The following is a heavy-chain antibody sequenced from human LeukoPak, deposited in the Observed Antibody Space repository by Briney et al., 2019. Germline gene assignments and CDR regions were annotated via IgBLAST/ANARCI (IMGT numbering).Heavy chain of an antibody. CDR2: ISYDGSNK. CDR3: ARDPKLEQLVPPNFQH. CDR1: GFTFSSYG. V-gene: IGHV3-30*03. D-gene: IGHD6-13*01. Sequence: GGSLRLSCAASGFTFSSYGMHWVRQAPGKGLEWVAVISYDGSNKYYADSVKGRFTISRDNSKNTLYLQMNSLRAEDTAVYYCARDPKLEQLVPPNFQHWGQGTLVTVSS. J-gene: IGHJ1*01.